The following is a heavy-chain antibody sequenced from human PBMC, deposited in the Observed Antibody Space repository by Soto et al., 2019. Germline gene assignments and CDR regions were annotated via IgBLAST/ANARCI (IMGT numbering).Heavy chain of an antibody. J-gene: IGHJ5*02. Sequence: QVQLVQSGAEVKKPGASVKLSCKASGYTFTSYAMHWVRQAPGQRLEWVGWINTCNGNTKYSQKLQGRVTITRDTSASSAYMELSSLRSEDTAVYYCAKDGGSYGYLNWFDPWGQGTLVTVSS. V-gene: IGHV1-3*04. D-gene: IGHD5-18*01. CDR2: INTCNGNT. CDR1: GYTFTSYA. CDR3: AKDGGSYGYLNWFDP.